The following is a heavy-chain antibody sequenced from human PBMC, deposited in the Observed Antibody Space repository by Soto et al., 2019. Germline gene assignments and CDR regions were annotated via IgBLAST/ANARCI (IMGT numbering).Heavy chain of an antibody. D-gene: IGHD3-10*01. Sequence: PGGSLRLSCAASGFTFSSYAMHWVRQAPGKGLEWVAVISYDGSNKYYADSVKGRFTISRDNSKNTLYLQMNSLRAEDTAVYYCARVGGSGSSPYYYYGMDVWGQGTTVTVS. CDR3: ARVGGSGSSPYYYYGMDV. CDR1: GFTFSSYA. J-gene: IGHJ6*02. CDR2: ISYDGSNK. V-gene: IGHV3-30-3*01.